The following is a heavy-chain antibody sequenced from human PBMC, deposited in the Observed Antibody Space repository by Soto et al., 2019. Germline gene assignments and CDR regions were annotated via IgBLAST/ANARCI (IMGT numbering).Heavy chain of an antibody. D-gene: IGHD4-17*01. CDR3: ARDGWATVTGFDYGMDV. J-gene: IGHJ6*02. CDR1: GFTFSSYA. CDR2: ISYDGSNK. Sequence: GSLRLSCAASGFTFSSYAMHWVRQAPGKGLEWVAVISYDGSNKYYADSVKGRFTISRDNSKNTLYLQMNSLRAEDTAVYYCARDGWATVTGFDYGMDVWGQGTVVTVSS. V-gene: IGHV3-30-3*01.